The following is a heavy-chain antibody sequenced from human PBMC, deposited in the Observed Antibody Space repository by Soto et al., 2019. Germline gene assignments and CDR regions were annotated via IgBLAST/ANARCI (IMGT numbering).Heavy chain of an antibody. Sequence: EVQLLESGGGLVQPRGSLRLSCAASGFTFSSYAMSWVRQAPGKGLEWVSGISGSGDSIYYADSVKGRFTISRDNSKNTLYLQMNSLGAEDTAVYYCAKTVPGTKYWGQGTLVTVSS. D-gene: IGHD6-19*01. CDR2: ISGSGDSI. J-gene: IGHJ4*02. CDR1: GFTFSSYA. V-gene: IGHV3-23*01. CDR3: AKTVPGTKY.